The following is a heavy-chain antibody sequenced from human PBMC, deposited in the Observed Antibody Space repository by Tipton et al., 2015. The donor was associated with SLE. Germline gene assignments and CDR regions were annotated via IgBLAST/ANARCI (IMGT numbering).Heavy chain of an antibody. CDR3: ARDAMAASGLSDS. D-gene: IGHD1-1*01. Sequence: SLRLSCAASGFMFSDYPMSWVRQAPGKGLEWVSSIITGGESLFYADSVRGRFTISRDNAKNSVLLQMNSLRADDTAVYYCARDAMAASGLSDSWGQGTLVTVSS. V-gene: IGHV3-21*01. CDR2: IITGGESL. J-gene: IGHJ4*02. CDR1: GFMFSDYP.